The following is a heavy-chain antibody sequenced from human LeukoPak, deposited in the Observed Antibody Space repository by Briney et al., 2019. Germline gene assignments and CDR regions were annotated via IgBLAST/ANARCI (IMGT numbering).Heavy chain of an antibody. CDR2: IIPIFGTA. V-gene: IGHV1-69*13. J-gene: IGHJ5*02. D-gene: IGHD6-13*01. CDR3: ASSDPYSSSPNRFDP. CDR1: GGTFSSYA. Sequence: GASVKVSCKASGGTFSSYAISWVRQAPGQGLEWMGGIIPIFGTANYAQKFQGRVTITADESTSTAYMELSSLRSEDTAVYYCASSDPYSSSPNRFDPWGQGTLVTVSS.